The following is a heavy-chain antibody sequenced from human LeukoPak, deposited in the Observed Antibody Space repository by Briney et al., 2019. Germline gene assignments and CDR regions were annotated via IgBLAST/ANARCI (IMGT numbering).Heavy chain of an antibody. D-gene: IGHD1-1*01. CDR3: ARMTSNNWADF. V-gene: IGHV4-4*02. CDR1: GGSISSSNW. J-gene: IGHJ4*02. CDR2: IYHSGST. Sequence: SETLSLTRAVSGGSISSSNWWGWVRQPPGKGLEWIGKIYHSGSTNYNPSLKSRVTVSVDKSKNQFSLNLTSVTAADTAVYYCARMTSNNWADFWGLGTLVTVSS.